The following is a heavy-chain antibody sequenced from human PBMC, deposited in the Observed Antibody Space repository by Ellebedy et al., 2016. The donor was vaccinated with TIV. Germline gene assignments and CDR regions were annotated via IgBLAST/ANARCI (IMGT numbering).Heavy chain of an antibody. Sequence: PGGSLRLSCAASGFTFSSYWMHWVRQGPGKGLVWVSRINSDGSSTSYADSVKGRFTISRDNAKNTLYLHMNSLRVEDTAIYYCAKGGFRNWFDPWGQGTLVTVSS. CDR3: AKGGFRNWFDP. V-gene: IGHV3-74*01. D-gene: IGHD1-14*01. CDR1: GFTFSSYW. J-gene: IGHJ5*02. CDR2: INSDGSST.